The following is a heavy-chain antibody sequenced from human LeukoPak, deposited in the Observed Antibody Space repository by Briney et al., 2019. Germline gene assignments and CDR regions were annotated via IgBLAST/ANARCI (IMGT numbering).Heavy chain of an antibody. Sequence: GASVKVSCKASGYTFTSYGISWVRQAPGQGLEWMGWISAYNGNTNYAQKLQGRVTMTTDTSTSTAYMELRSLRSDDTAVYYCARDGDYDILTGFYYYYGMDVWGQGTTVTVSS. V-gene: IGHV1-18*01. D-gene: IGHD3-9*01. CDR2: ISAYNGNT. CDR3: ARDGDYDILTGFYYYYGMDV. CDR1: GYTFTSYG. J-gene: IGHJ6*02.